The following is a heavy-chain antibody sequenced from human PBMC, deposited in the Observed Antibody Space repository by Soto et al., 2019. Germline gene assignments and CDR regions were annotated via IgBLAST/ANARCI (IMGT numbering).Heavy chain of an antibody. CDR1: RFTFSSYG. Sequence: QVQRVESGGGVVQPGRSLRLSCAASRFTFSSYGMHWVRQAPGKGLEGVAFISDDGSNKYYADSVKGRFTISRDNSKSTRYLQMNSLRAEDTAVYYCAKKRLHYGDDFDYWGQGTLVTVSS. CDR2: ISDDGSNK. D-gene: IGHD4-17*01. V-gene: IGHV3-30*18. CDR3: AKKRLHYGDDFDY. J-gene: IGHJ4*02.